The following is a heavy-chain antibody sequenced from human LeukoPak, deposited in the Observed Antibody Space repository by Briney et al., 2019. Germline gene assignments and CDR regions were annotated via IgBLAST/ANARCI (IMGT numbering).Heavy chain of an antibody. CDR3: AKVTGRLLIAVAGTSDFDY. D-gene: IGHD6-19*01. V-gene: IGHV3-23*01. CDR2: ISGSGGST. CDR1: GFTFSSYA. J-gene: IGHJ4*02. Sequence: PGGSLRLSCAASGFTFSSYAMSWVRQAPGKGLEWVSAISGSGGSTYYADSVKGRFTISRDNSKNTLYLQMNSLRAEDTAVYYCAKVTGRLLIAVAGTSDFDYWGQGTLVTVSS.